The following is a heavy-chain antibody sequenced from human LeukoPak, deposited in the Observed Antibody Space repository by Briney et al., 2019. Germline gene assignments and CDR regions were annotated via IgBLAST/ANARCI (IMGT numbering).Heavy chain of an antibody. V-gene: IGHV3-49*04. J-gene: IGHJ4*02. D-gene: IGHD4-17*01. CDR2: IRSKAYGGTT. CDR1: GFTFDDYG. CDR3: TREGDYGDYVGDY. Sequence: GGSLRPSCAASGFTFDDYGMSWVRQAPGKGLEWVGFIRSKAYGGTTEYAASVKGRFTISRDDSKSIAYLQMNSLKTEDTAVYYCTREGDYGDYVGDYWGQGTLVTVSS.